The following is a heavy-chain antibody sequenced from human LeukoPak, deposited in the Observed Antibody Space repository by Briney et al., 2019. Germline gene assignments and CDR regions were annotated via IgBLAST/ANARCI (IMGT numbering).Heavy chain of an antibody. J-gene: IGHJ4*02. CDR2: IWYDGSNK. D-gene: IGHD6-19*01. CDR1: GFTFSSYG. V-gene: IGHV3-33*01. Sequence: ERSLRLSCAASGFTFSSYGMHWVRQAPGKGLEWVAVIWYDGSNKYYADSVKGRFTISRDNSKNTLYLQMNSLRAEDTAVYYCARDHYSQQWLDYWGQGTLVTVSS. CDR3: ARDHYSQQWLDY.